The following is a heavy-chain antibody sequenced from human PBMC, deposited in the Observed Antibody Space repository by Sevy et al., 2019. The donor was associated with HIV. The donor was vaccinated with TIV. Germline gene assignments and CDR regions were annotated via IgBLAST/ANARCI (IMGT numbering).Heavy chain of an antibody. CDR2: ISSSGSTI. CDR1: GFTFSDCY. CDR3: ARAHSSWYGGLNYFDY. V-gene: IGHV3-11*01. Sequence: GGSLRLSCAASGFTFSDCYMSWIRQAPGKGLEWVSYISSSGSTIYYADSVKGRFTISRDNAKNSLYLQMNSLRAEDTAVYYCARAHSSWYGGLNYFDYWGQGTLVTVSS. D-gene: IGHD6-13*01. J-gene: IGHJ4*02.